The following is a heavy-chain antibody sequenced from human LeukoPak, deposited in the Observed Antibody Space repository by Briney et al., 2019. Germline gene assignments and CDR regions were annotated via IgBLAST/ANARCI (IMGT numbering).Heavy chain of an antibody. Sequence: SETLSLTCTVSGGSISSYYWSWIRQPPGKGLEWIGYIYYSGSTNYNPSLKSRVTISVDTSKNQFSLKLSSVTAAHTAGYYCGAAGGVYCSSTSCCGYYYYYYYMDVWGKGTTVTVSS. CDR1: GGSISSYY. CDR3: GAAGGVYCSSTSCCGYYYYYYYMDV. D-gene: IGHD2-2*01. J-gene: IGHJ6*03. CDR2: IYYSGST. V-gene: IGHV4-59*01.